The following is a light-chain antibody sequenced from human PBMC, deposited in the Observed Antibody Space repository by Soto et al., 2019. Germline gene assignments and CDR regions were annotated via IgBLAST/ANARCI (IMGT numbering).Light chain of an antibody. CDR1: QSVSSSY. J-gene: IGKJ1*01. CDR3: QHYGSSRT. CDR2: GAS. V-gene: IGKV3-20*01. Sequence: EIVLTQSPGTLSLSPGERATLSCRASQSVSSSYLAWYHHKPGQAPRLLIYGASSRAIGIPDRFSGSGSGTDFTLTITRLEPEDFAVYYCQHYGSSRTFGQGTKVEIK.